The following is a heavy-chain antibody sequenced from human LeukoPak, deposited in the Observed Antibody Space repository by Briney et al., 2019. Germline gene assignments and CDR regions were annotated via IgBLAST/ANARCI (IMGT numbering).Heavy chain of an antibody. CDR3: VRRGPNNSGLDY. Sequence: PGGSLRLSCAASGFTFSSYSFNWVRQAPGKGLEWVASITSTSTYIYYADSVQGRFAVSRDNAKNSLYLQMSSLRAEDTAVFYCVRRGPNNSGLDYWGQGTLVTVSS. J-gene: IGHJ4*02. CDR1: GFTFSSYS. CDR2: ITSTSTYI. D-gene: IGHD5-12*01. V-gene: IGHV3-21*01.